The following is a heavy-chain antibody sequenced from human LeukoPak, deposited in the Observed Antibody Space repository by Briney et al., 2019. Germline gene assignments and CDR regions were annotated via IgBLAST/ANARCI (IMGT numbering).Heavy chain of an antibody. CDR1: GFTFSNYW. D-gene: IGHD2-15*01. J-gene: IGHJ4*02. CDR3: ARDQTPFY. CDR2: IKHDGSED. V-gene: IGHV3-7*01. Sequence: PGGSLRLSCAASGFTFSNYWMTWVRQAPGKGLEWVANIKHDGSEDYYLVSVKGRFTISRDNAKSSMWLQMNSLRDEDTAVYYCARDQTPFYWGQGTLVTVSS.